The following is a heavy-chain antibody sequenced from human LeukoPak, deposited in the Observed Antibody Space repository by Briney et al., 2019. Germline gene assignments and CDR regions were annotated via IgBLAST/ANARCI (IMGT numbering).Heavy chain of an antibody. CDR3: GRDSRYSIDS. Sequence: GGSLRLSCAASGFTFSTYWMHWARQAPGKGLVWVSRIVSDGSTTTYADSVKGRFTISRDNAKNTLYLQMNSLRAEDTAVYYCGRDSRYSIDSWGQGTLVTVSS. CDR1: GFTFSTYW. D-gene: IGHD1-14*01. V-gene: IGHV3-74*01. CDR2: IVSDGSTT. J-gene: IGHJ4*02.